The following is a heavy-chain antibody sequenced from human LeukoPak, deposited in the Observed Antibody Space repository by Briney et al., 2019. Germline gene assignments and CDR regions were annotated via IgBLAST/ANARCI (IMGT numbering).Heavy chain of an antibody. Sequence: GSLRLSCAASGFTFSSYVMSWVRQAPGKGLEWVSGISGSGGSTYYADSVKGRFTISRDNSKNTLYLQMNSLRAEDTAVYYCAKEPPRIGTNWYFDLWGRGTLVTVSS. CDR2: ISGSGGST. CDR1: GFTFSSYV. CDR3: AKEPPRIGTNWYFDL. J-gene: IGHJ2*01. V-gene: IGHV3-23*01. D-gene: IGHD1-26*01.